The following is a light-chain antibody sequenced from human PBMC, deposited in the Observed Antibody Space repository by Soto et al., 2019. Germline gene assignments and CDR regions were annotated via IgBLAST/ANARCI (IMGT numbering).Light chain of an antibody. V-gene: IGLV2-8*01. J-gene: IGLJ1*01. Sequence: QSVLTQPPSASGSPGQSVTISCTGTSSDVGNYDYVSWYQQHPGKGPKLMIYEVNKRPSGVPDRFSGSKSGNMASLTVSGLQAEDEADYSCSSFAGSNTLYVFGSGTKLTVL. CDR1: SSDVGNYDY. CDR2: EVN. CDR3: SSFAGSNTLYV.